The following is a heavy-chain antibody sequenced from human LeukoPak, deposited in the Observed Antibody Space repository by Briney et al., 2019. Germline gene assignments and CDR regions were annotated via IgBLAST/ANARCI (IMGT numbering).Heavy chain of an antibody. CDR2: IKQDGSEK. CDR3: AKDPTYYYDSSGYPPDY. V-gene: IGHV3-7*03. Sequence: GGSLRLSCAASGFTFSSYWMSWVRQAPGKGLEWVANIKQDGSEKYYVDSVKGRFTISRDISKNTLYLQMNSLRAEDTAVYYCAKDPTYYYDSSGYPPDYWGQGTLVTVSS. D-gene: IGHD3-22*01. J-gene: IGHJ4*02. CDR1: GFTFSSYW.